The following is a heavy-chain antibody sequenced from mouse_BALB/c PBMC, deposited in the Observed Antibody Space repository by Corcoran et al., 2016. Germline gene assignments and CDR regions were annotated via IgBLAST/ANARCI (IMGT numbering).Heavy chain of an antibody. J-gene: IGHJ2*01. V-gene: IGHV1-19*01. CDR2: VNPYNGGT. CDR3: ARGEVRPYFDY. Sequence: EVQLQQSGPELVKPGASVKMSCKASGYTFTDYYMDWVKQSHGESFEWIGRVNPYNGGTSYNQKFKGKATLTVDKSSSTAYMELNSLTSEDSAVYYCARGEVRPYFDYWGQGTTLTVSS. CDR1: GYTFTDYY. D-gene: IGHD2-14*01.